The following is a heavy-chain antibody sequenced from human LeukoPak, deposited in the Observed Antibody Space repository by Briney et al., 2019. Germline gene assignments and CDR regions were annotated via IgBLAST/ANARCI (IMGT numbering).Heavy chain of an antibody. J-gene: IGHJ4*02. CDR2: ISSNGGST. V-gene: IGHV3-64*01. Sequence: GGSLRLSCAASGFTFSSYAMHWVRQAPGKGLEYVSAISSNGGSTYYANSVKGRFTISRDNSKNTLYLQMGSLRAEDMAVYYCARAGLTRDSYCSSTSCYDSSSSPNDYWGQGTPVTVSS. CDR3: ARAGLTRDSYCSSTSCYDSSSSPNDY. CDR1: GFTFSSYA. D-gene: IGHD2-2*01.